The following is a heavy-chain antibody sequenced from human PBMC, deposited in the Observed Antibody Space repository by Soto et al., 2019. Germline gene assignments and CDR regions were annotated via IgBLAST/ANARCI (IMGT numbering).Heavy chain of an antibody. J-gene: IGHJ4*02. Sequence: GGSLRLSCVASGFTFSAYNMNWVRQAPGKGLEWLSYISGDRAYIYYADSVRGRFTISRDNAENSLYLQMDNLRDEDTALYYCARQVYTVVTPMDFWGQGTLVTVSS. CDR3: ARQVYTVVTPMDF. V-gene: IGHV3-21*04. D-gene: IGHD2-21*02. CDR2: ISGDRAYI. CDR1: GFTFSAYN.